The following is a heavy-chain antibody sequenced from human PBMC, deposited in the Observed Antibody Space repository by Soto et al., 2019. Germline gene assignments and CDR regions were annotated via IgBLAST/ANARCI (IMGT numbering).Heavy chain of an antibody. CDR2: ISYDGSNK. D-gene: IGHD6-19*01. J-gene: IGHJ5*02. Sequence: GGSLRLSCAASGFTFSSYGMHWVRQAPGKGLEWVAVISYDGSNKYYADSVKGRFTISRDNSKNTLCLQMNSLRAEDTAVYYCAKDHRRIAVAAPLGPWGQGTLVTVSS. CDR1: GFTFSSYG. CDR3: AKDHRRIAVAAPLGP. V-gene: IGHV3-30*18.